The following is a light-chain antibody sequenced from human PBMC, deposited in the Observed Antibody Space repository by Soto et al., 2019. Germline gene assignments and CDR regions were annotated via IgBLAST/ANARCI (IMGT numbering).Light chain of an antibody. CDR3: CSYTSSIYYV. J-gene: IGLJ1*01. Sequence: QSVLTQPASVSGSPGQSITISCTGTSSDFDIYKYVSWYQQHPGKAPKLMIYQVTNRPSGVSNRFSGSTSGNTASLTISGLQAEDEADYYCCSYTSSIYYVFGTGTKVTVL. V-gene: IGLV2-14*01. CDR2: QVT. CDR1: SSDFDIYKY.